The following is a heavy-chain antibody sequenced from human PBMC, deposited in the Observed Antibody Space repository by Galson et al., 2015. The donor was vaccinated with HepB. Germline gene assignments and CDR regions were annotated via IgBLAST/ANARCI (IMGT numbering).Heavy chain of an antibody. J-gene: IGHJ4*02. D-gene: IGHD7-27*01. V-gene: IGHV2-5*01. CDR1: GFSLSTSGVA. CDR3: ARSRKLGMNFDY. Sequence: LVKPTQTLTLTCTFSGFSLSTSGVAVGWIRQPPGKALEWLALIYWSDDKRYSPSLKSRVTITKDTSKNQVVLTLTNMDPMDTGTYYCARSRKLGMNFDYWGQGTLVTVSS. CDR2: IYWSDDK.